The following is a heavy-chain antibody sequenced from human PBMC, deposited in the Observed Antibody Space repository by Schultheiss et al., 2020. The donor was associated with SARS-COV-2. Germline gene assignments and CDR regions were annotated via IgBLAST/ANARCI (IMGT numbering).Heavy chain of an antibody. CDR2: IYSGGST. Sequence: GGSLRLSCAASGFTFSSNYMSWVRQAPGKGLEWVSVIYSGGSTYYADSVKGRFTISRDNAKNSLYLQMNSLRADDTAVYYCARESSGYYGGPADFWGQGALVTVSS. D-gene: IGHD3-22*01. CDR1: GFTFSSNY. J-gene: IGHJ4*02. CDR3: ARESSGYYGGPADF. V-gene: IGHV3-53*01.